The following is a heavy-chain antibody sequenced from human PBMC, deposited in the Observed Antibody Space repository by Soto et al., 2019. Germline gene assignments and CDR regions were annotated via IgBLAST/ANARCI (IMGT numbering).Heavy chain of an antibody. J-gene: IGHJ5*02. Sequence: SETLSLTRAVYGGSFGGYYWSWIRQPPGKGLEWIGEINHSGSTNYNPSLKSRGTISVDTSNNQFSLKLSSVTAADTAVYYCARGCRIVVLVAGINCLVPWDQETLVTVTS. CDR2: INHSGST. D-gene: IGHD2-15*01. V-gene: IGHV4-34*01. CDR3: ARGCRIVVLVAGINCLVP. CDR1: GGSFGGYY.